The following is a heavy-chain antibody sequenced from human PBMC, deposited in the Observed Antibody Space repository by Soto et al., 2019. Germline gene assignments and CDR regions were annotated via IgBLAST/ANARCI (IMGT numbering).Heavy chain of an antibody. CDR3: ARDRLLWFGERAFDI. CDR2: IKQDGSEK. CDR1: GFTFSSYW. J-gene: IGHJ3*02. Sequence: GGSLRLSCAASGFTFSSYWMSWVRQAPGKGLEWVANIKQDGSEKYYVDSVKGRFTISRDNAKNSLYLQMNSLRAEDTAVYYCARDRLLWFGERAFDIWGQGTMVTVSS. V-gene: IGHV3-7*01. D-gene: IGHD3-10*01.